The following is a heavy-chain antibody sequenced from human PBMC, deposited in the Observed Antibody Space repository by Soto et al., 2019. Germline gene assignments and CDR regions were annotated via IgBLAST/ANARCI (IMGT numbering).Heavy chain of an antibody. CDR2: INHSGST. Sequence: PSETLSLTCAVYGGSFSGYYWSWIRQPPGKGLEWIGEINHSGSTNYNPSLKSRVTISVDTSKNQFSLKLSSVTAADTAVYYCARVLGGYFDYWGQGTLVTVSS. CDR1: GGSFSGYY. V-gene: IGHV4-34*01. D-gene: IGHD3-16*01. J-gene: IGHJ4*02. CDR3: ARVLGGYFDY.